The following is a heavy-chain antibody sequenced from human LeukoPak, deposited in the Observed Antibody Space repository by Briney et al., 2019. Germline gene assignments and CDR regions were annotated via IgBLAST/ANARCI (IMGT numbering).Heavy chain of an antibody. D-gene: IGHD4-17*01. J-gene: IGHJ4*02. V-gene: IGHV3-30-3*01. Sequence: PGGSLRLSCAASGFTFRNYAMHWVRQAPGKGLEWVAVISYDGSNKYYADSVKGRFTISRDNSKNKLYLQMNSLRAEDTAVYYCARNDYGEYYFDYWGQGTLVTVSS. CDR1: GFTFRNYA. CDR2: ISYDGSNK. CDR3: ARNDYGEYYFDY.